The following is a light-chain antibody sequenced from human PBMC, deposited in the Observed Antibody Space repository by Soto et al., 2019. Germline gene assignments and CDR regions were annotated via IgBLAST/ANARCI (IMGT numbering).Light chain of an antibody. CDR1: NSNIGAGFA. CDR2: VNN. Sequence: QSVLTQPPSVSGAPGQRVTISCTGSNSNIGAGFAVHWYQQLPGTAPKLLIHVNNNRPSGVPDRFSGSKSDTSASLAITGLQADDEADYYCHSYDSRLNCYVFGTGTKLTVL. CDR3: HSYDSRLNCYV. J-gene: IGLJ1*01. V-gene: IGLV1-40*01.